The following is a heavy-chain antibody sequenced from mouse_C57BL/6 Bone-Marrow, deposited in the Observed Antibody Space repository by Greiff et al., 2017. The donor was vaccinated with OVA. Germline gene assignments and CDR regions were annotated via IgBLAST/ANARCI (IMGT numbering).Heavy chain of an antibody. J-gene: IGHJ1*03. Sequence: QVQLQQPGAELVKPGASVKLSCKASGYTFTSYWMQWVKQRPGQGLEWIGAIDPSDSSTNYNQKFKGKATLTVVTSSSTAYMQLSSLTSEDSAVYYCAGYYVYHWYFDVWGTGTTVTVSA. CDR2: IDPSDSST. D-gene: IGHD2-2*01. CDR3: AGYYVYHWYFDV. V-gene: IGHV1-50*01. CDR1: GYTFTSYW.